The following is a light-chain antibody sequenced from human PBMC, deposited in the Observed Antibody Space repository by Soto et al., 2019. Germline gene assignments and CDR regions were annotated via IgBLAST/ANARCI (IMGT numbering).Light chain of an antibody. Sequence: QSALTQPASVSGSPGQSITISCTGTSSDVGGYNYVSWYQQHPGKAPKLMIYDVTNRPSGVSNRFSGSKSGNTASLTISGLHAEDEADYYCRSYTSSSTVFGGGTKLTVL. CDR1: SSDVGGYNY. V-gene: IGLV2-14*01. CDR3: RSYTSSSTV. J-gene: IGLJ3*02. CDR2: DVT.